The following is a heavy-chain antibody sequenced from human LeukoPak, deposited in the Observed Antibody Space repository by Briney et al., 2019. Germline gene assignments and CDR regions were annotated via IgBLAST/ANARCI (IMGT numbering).Heavy chain of an antibody. Sequence: SETLSLTCTVSGGSINNINYYWGWIRQPTGKGLEWIGSICYSGSTYYNASLKSRVTISVDTSKNQFSLRLSSVTAADTAVYYCARSSFAATTIYSYFDYWGQGTLVTVSS. D-gene: IGHD6-6*01. J-gene: IGHJ4*02. CDR1: GGSINNINYY. CDR2: ICYSGST. CDR3: ARSSFAATTIYSYFDY. V-gene: IGHV4-39*07.